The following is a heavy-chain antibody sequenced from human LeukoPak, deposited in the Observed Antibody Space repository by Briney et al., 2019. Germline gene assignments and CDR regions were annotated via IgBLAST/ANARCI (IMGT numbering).Heavy chain of an antibody. V-gene: IGHV4-59*12. D-gene: IGHD3-10*01. CDR1: GGSISSYY. CDR3: ARRNGSGSYYLRGYFDY. CDR2: IYYSGST. J-gene: IGHJ4*02. Sequence: KPSETLSLTCTVSGGSISSYYWSWIRQPPGKGLEWIGYIYYSGSTNYNPSLKSRVTISVDTSKNQFSLKLSSVTAADTAVYYCARRNGSGSYYLRGYFDYWGQGTLVTVSS.